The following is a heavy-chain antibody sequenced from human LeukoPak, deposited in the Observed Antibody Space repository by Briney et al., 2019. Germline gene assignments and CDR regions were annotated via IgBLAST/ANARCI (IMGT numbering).Heavy chain of an antibody. CDR1: GFTFRSYG. CDR2: ISGSGGST. CDR3: AKVRYSGSYYDY. Sequence: PGGTLRLSCAASGFTFRSYGMSWVRQAPGKGLEWVSAISGSGGSTDYAEYAKGRFTISRDNSKNTLYLQMNSLRAEDTAVYYCAKVRYSGSYYDYWGQGTLVTVSS. D-gene: IGHD1-26*01. J-gene: IGHJ4*02. V-gene: IGHV3-23*01.